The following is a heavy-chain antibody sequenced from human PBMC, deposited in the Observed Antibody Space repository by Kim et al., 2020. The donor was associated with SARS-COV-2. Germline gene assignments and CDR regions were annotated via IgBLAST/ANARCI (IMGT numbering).Heavy chain of an antibody. J-gene: IGHJ6*03. Sequence: SETPSLTCAVYGGSFSAYYWSWIRQPPGKGLEWIGEINHSGSTNYNPSLKSRVTISVDTSKNQFSPKLSSVTAADTAVYYCARGTRQWLVRGPYSYYMDV. CDR2: INHSGST. D-gene: IGHD6-19*01. V-gene: IGHV4-34*01. CDR1: GGSFSAYY. CDR3: ARGTRQWLVRGPYSYYMDV.